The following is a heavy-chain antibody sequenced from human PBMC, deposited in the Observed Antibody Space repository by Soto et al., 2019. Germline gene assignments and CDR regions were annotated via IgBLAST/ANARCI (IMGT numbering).Heavy chain of an antibody. J-gene: IGHJ4*02. CDR2: MTGSGDTT. CDR1: RFTFSDFA. CDR3: SRSLNS. V-gene: IGHV3-21*06. Sequence: EGSLRLSCRGSRFTFSDFAMNWVRQAPNKGLEWVSTMTGSGDTTYYAESVKGRFTIYRDNAKNSLYLQMSSLTAEDSALYYCSRSLNSWGQGTLVTVSS.